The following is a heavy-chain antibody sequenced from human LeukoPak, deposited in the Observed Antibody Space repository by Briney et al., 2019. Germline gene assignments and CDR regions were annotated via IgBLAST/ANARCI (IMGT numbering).Heavy chain of an antibody. D-gene: IGHD6-19*01. CDR1: GGSISSYY. J-gene: IGHJ4*02. Sequence: PSETLSLTCTVSGGSISSYYWSWIRQPPGKGLEWIGYIYYSGSTNYNTSLKSRVTISVDTSKNQFSLKLSSVTAAGTAVYYCARASYSSGWWGFDYWGQGTLVTVSS. V-gene: IGHV4-59*01. CDR3: ARASYSSGWWGFDY. CDR2: IYYSGST.